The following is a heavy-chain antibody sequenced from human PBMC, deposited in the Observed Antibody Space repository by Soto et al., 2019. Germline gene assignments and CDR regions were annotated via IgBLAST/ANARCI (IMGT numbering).Heavy chain of an antibody. CDR2: ITSKTNNYAT. CDR1: GFTFSSYG. J-gene: IGHJ4*02. Sequence: GGSLRLSCAASGFTFSSYGMHWVRQAPGKGLEWVGRITSKTNNYATAYAASVKGRFTISRDDSKNTAYLQMNSLKTEDTAVYYCTYPEYFYDSSGYQNNDYWGQGTLVTVSS. V-gene: IGHV3-73*01. D-gene: IGHD3-22*01. CDR3: TYPEYFYDSSGYQNNDY.